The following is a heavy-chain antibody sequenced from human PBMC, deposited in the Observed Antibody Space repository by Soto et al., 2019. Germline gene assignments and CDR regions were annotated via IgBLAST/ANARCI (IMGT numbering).Heavy chain of an antibody. V-gene: IGHV3-48*04. Sequence: GGSLRLSCAASGFTFSSYSMNWVRQAPGKGLEWVSYISSSSSTIYYADSVKGRFTISRDNAKNSLYLQMNSLRAEDTAVYCCARVRDWNYAFDIWGQGTMVTVSS. J-gene: IGHJ3*02. D-gene: IGHD1-7*01. CDR3: ARVRDWNYAFDI. CDR2: ISSSSSTI. CDR1: GFTFSSYS.